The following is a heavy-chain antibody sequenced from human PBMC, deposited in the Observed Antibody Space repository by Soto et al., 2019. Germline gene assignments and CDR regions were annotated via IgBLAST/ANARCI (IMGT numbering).Heavy chain of an antibody. V-gene: IGHV1-69*06. D-gene: IGHD2-2*01. Sequence: QVQLVQSGAEVKKPGSSVKVSCKASGGAFSSYAISWVRQAPGQGLEWMGGIIPIFGTTNYAQKFQGRVTITAAKYTSTAYMELINLRPDDTAVYYCARRDIVVVPAAPLYGMDVGGQGTTVSVSS. CDR2: IIPIFGTT. CDR1: GGAFSSYA. J-gene: IGHJ6*02. CDR3: ARRDIVVVPAAPLYGMDV.